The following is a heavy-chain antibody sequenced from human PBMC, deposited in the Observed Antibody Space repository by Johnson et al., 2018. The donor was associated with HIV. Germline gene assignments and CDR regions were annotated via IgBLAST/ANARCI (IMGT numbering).Heavy chain of an antibody. CDR1: GFTFDDYA. Sequence: VQLVESGGGLIQPGGSLRLSCAASGFTFDDYAMHWVRQAPGKGLEWVSGISGSGGSTYYVDSVKGRFTISRDNANNTRFLQMSSLKTDDTALYYCAKGWRQLCPTGNGAVDIWAQGTMVTVSS. CDR2: ISGSGGST. J-gene: IGHJ3*02. CDR3: AKGWRQLCPTGNGAVDI. V-gene: IGHV3-23*04. D-gene: IGHD3-10*02.